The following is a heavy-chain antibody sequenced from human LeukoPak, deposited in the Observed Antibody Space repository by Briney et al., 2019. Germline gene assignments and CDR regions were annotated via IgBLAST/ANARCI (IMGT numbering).Heavy chain of an antibody. D-gene: IGHD3-3*01. Sequence: PSETLSLTCTVSGGSISSYYWSWIRQPPGKGLEWIGYIYYSGSTNYNPSLKSRVTISVDTSKNQFSLKLSSVTAADTAVYYCAKGGSIFGFDPWGQGTLVTVSS. J-gene: IGHJ5*02. CDR3: AKGGSIFGFDP. V-gene: IGHV4-59*01. CDR1: GGSISSYY. CDR2: IYYSGST.